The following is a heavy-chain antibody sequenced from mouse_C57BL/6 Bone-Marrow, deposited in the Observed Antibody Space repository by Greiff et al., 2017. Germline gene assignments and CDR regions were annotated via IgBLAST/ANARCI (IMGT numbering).Heavy chain of an antibody. J-gene: IGHJ2*01. CDR1: GFTFSSYG. CDR2: ISSGGSYT. Sequence: EVKLVESGGDLVKPGGSLKLSCAASGFTFSSYGMSWVRQTPDKRLEWVATISSGGSYTYYPDSVKGRFTITRDNAKNTLYLQMSSLKSEDTAMYYCARQGTTTVVSHFDYWGQGTTLTVSS. V-gene: IGHV5-6*01. D-gene: IGHD1-1*01. CDR3: ARQGTTTVVSHFDY.